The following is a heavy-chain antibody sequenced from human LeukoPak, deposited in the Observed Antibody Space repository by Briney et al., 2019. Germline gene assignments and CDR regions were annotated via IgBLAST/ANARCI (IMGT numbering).Heavy chain of an antibody. CDR1: GFTFSSYA. D-gene: IGHD2-2*02. V-gene: IGHV3-23*01. J-gene: IGHJ4*02. CDR2: ISGSGTST. Sequence: PGGSLRLSCAASGFTFSSYAMSWDRQAPGKGLEWASGISGSGTSTYYADSVKGRFTISRDNSKNTLYLQMNSLRAEDTAVYYCTKLGCTSTSCYTNYWGQGTLVTVSS. CDR3: TKLGCTSTSCYTNY.